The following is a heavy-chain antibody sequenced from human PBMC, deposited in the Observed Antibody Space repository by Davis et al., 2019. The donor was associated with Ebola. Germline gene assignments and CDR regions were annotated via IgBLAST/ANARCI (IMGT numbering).Heavy chain of an antibody. V-gene: IGHV3-13*01. CDR3: ARGYMGGYCSGGSCLGYFDY. CDR2: IGTAGDT. J-gene: IGHJ4*02. CDR1: GFTFSSYW. D-gene: IGHD2-15*01. Sequence: PGESLKISCAASGFTFSSYWMSWVRHATGKGLEWVSAIGTAGDTYYPGSVKGRFTISRENAKNSLYLQMNSLRAEDTAVYYCARGYMGGYCSGGSCLGYFDYWGQGTLVTVSS.